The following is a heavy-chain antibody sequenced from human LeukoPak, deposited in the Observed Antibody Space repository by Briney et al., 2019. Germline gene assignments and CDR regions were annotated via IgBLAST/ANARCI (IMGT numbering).Heavy chain of an antibody. CDR1: GFTFSSYS. CDR2: ISSSSSYI. J-gene: IGHJ3*02. V-gene: IGHV3-21*01. Sequence: PGGSLRLSCAASGFTFSSYSMNWVRQAPGKGLEWVSSISSSSSYIYYADSVKGRFTISRDNAKNSLYLQMNSLRAEDTAVYYCARDPNFLPAAPDAFDIWGQGTMVTVSS. CDR3: ARDPNFLPAAPDAFDI. D-gene: IGHD2-2*01.